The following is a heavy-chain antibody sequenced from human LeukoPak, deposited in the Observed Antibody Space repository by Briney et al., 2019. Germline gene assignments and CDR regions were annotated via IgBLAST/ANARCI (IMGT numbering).Heavy chain of an antibody. J-gene: IGHJ4*02. Sequence: ASVKVSCKASGYTFTSYAMHWVRQAPGQRLEWMGWINAGNGNTKYSQKFQGRVTMTRNTSISTAYMELSSLRSEDTAVYYCARLDSPSGSYASIDYWGQGTLVTISS. D-gene: IGHD1-26*01. V-gene: IGHV1-3*01. CDR2: INAGNGNT. CDR1: GYTFTSYA. CDR3: ARLDSPSGSYASIDY.